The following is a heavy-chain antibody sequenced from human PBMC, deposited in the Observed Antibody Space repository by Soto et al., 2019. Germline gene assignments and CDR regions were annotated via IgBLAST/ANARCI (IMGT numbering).Heavy chain of an antibody. CDR1: GGSLTNYF. CDR2: VHSSGSI. V-gene: IGHV4-34*01. Sequence: SETLSLTCAVYGGSLTNYFWTWVRQPPGKGLEWIGEVHSSGSIDYNPSLRSRITISIDRSKNQFSLQMKSVTAADTAMYFCARGFSGAPTDYWGQGALVTVPQ. D-gene: IGHD3-3*01. CDR3: ARGFSGAPTDY. J-gene: IGHJ4*02.